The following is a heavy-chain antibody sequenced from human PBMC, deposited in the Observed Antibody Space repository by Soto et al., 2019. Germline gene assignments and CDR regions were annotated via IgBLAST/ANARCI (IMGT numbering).Heavy chain of an antibody. CDR2: ISAYNGNT. Sequence: ASVKVSCKASGYTFTSYGISWVRQAPGQGLEWMGWISAYNGNTNYAQKLQGRVTMTADTSTSTAYMELRSLRSEDTAVYYCATADSSSWYSPGFDYWGQGTLVTVSS. D-gene: IGHD6-13*01. J-gene: IGHJ4*02. CDR3: ATADSSSWYSPGFDY. V-gene: IGHV1-18*01. CDR1: GYTFTSYG.